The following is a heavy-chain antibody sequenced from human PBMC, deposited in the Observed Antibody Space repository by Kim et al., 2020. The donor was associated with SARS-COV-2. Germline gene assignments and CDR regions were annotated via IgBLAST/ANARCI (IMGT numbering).Heavy chain of an antibody. Sequence: ASVKVSCKASGYTFTGYYMHWVRQAPGQGLEWMGWINPNSGGTNYAQKFQGRVTMTRDTSISTAYMELSRLRSDDTAVYYCATEGAGTAMVQFDYWGQGTLVTVSS. CDR2: INPNSGGT. CDR3: ATEGAGTAMVQFDY. V-gene: IGHV1-2*02. D-gene: IGHD5-18*01. CDR1: GYTFTGYY. J-gene: IGHJ4*02.